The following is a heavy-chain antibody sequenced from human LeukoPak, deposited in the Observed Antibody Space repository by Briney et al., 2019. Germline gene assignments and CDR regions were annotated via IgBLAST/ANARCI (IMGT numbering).Heavy chain of an antibody. CDR3: ARQRYYYDSSGYYYYYGMDV. Sequence: GESLKISCKGSGYSFTSYWIGWVRQMPGKGLEWMGIIYPGDSDTRYSPSFQGQVTISADKSISTAYLQWSSLKASDTAMYYCARQRYYYDSSGYYYYYGMDVWGQGTTVTVSS. V-gene: IGHV5-51*01. CDR1: GYSFTSYW. J-gene: IGHJ6*02. D-gene: IGHD3-22*01. CDR2: IYPGDSDT.